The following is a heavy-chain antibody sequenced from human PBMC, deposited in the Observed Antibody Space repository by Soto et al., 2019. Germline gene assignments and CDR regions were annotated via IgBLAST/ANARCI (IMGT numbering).Heavy chain of an antibody. CDR3: ARDLGSGPITVYYGVEV. CDR2: IYYPGRA. CDR1: GGSINSVAYF. J-gene: IGHJ6*01. V-gene: IGHV4-31*02. D-gene: IGHD6-19*01. Sequence: QVTLQESGPGLVKPTQTLSLTCTVSGGSINSVAYFWSWIRQQPGKGLEWIGYIYYPGRAHYNPSLKSRAIISIDTSKSQVALTMSSLTVADTAVYFCARDLGSGPITVYYGVEVWGQGITVTVSS.